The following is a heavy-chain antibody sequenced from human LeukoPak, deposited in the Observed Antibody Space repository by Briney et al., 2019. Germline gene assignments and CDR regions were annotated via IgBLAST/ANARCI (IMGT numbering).Heavy chain of an antibody. CDR3: ARKRGRSGSYQEYYFDY. D-gene: IGHD1-26*01. V-gene: IGHV5-51*01. J-gene: IGHJ4*02. CDR2: IYPGDSDT. CDR1: GYSFTSYW. Sequence: GESLKISCQVSGYSFTSYWIGWVRQMPGKGLEWMGIIYPGDSDTRYSPSFQGQVTISADKSISTAYLQWSSLKASDTAMYYCARKRGRSGSYQEYYFDYWGQGTLVTVSS.